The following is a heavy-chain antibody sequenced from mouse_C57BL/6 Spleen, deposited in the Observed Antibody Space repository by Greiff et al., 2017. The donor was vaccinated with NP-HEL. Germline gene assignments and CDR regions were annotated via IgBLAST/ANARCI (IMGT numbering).Heavy chain of an antibody. V-gene: IGHV1-82*01. CDR2: IYPGDGDP. CDR3: ANYGSSYYFDY. CDR1: GYAFSSSW. Sequence: VQLQESGPELVKPGASVKISCKASGYAFSSSWMNWVKQRPGKGLEWIGRIYPGDGDPNYNGKFKGKATLTADKSSSTAYMQLSSLTSEDSAVYFCANYGSSYYFDYWGQGTTLTVSS. J-gene: IGHJ2*01. D-gene: IGHD1-1*01.